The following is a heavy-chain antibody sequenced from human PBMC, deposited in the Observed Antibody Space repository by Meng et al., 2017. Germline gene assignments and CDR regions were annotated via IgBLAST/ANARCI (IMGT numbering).Heavy chain of an antibody. CDR2: IYSGGST. D-gene: IGHD6-6*01. CDR3: ARESMYNWFDP. CDR1: GFTVSSNY. J-gene: IGHJ5*02. Sequence: VRLVGSGGGLVQPGGSLRLSCAASGFTVSSNYMSWVRQAPGKGLEWVSVIYSGGSTYYADSVKGRFTISRDNSKNTLYLQMNSLRAEDTAVYYCARESMYNWFDPWGQGTLVTVSS. V-gene: IGHV3-66*02.